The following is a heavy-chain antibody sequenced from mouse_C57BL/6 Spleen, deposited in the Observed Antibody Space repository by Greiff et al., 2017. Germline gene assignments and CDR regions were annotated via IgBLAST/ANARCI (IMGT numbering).Heavy chain of an antibody. CDR3: ARRELGRGHFDY. CDR1: GYTFTDYY. J-gene: IGHJ2*01. CDR2: INPNNGGT. D-gene: IGHD4-1*01. Sequence: VQLQQSGPELVKPGASVKISCKASGYTFTDYYMNWVKQSHGKSLEWIGDINPNNGGTSYNQKFKGKATLTVDKSSSTAYMELRSLTSEDSAVYYCARRELGRGHFDYWGQGTTLTVSS. V-gene: IGHV1-26*01.